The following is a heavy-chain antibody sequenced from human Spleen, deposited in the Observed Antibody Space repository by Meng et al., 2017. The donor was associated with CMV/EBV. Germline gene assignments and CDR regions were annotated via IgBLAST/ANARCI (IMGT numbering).Heavy chain of an antibody. D-gene: IGHD2-21*01. CDR3: ARLLDSRPGVVIAMQNYYYYGMDV. J-gene: IGHJ6*02. CDR1: GFTVSSNY. V-gene: IGHV3-53*01. Sequence: GGSLRLSCAASGFTVSSNYMSWVRQAPGKGLECVSVIYGGGGTYTADSVEGRFTISRDNSKNTLYLQMNNLRAEDTAVYYCARLLDSRPGVVIAMQNYYYYGMDVWGQGTTVTVSS. CDR2: IYGGGGT.